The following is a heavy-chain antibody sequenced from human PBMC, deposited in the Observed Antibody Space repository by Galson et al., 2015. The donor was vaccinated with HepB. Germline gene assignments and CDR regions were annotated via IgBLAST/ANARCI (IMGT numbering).Heavy chain of an antibody. CDR3: ATGRSKANY. V-gene: IGHV1-69-2*01. J-gene: IGHJ4*02. D-gene: IGHD5-12*01. CDR2: IDPEVGET. CDR1: GYTFTDDY. Sequence: VKVSCKVSGYTFTDDYTHWVQQAPGKGLEWMGLIDPEVGETIYAEKFQGRITITADTSTDTAYMELSSLRSEDTAIYYCATGRSKANYWGQGTLVSVSS.